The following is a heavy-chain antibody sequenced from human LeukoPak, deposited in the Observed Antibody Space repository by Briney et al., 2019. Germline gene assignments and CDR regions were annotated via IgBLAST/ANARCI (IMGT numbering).Heavy chain of an antibody. J-gene: IGHJ4*02. CDR1: GFTFSSYW. CDR2: INSDGSST. V-gene: IGHV3-74*01. CDR3: ARGAWGSHDY. D-gene: IGHD7-27*01. Sequence: GGSLRLSCAASGFTFSSYWMHCVRQAPGKGLVWVSRINSDGSSTTYADSVKGRFTISRANAKNTLYLQMSSLRAEDTAVYYRARGAWGSHDYWGQGTLVTVSS.